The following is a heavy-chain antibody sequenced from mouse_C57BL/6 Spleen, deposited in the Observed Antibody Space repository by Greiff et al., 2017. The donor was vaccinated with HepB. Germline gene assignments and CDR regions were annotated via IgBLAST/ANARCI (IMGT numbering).Heavy chain of an antibody. D-gene: IGHD2-4*01. CDR2: IRNKANGYTT. J-gene: IGHJ3*01. CDR3: ERSSIYYDYDGDAWFAY. Sequence: EVQLVESGGGLVQPGGSLSLSCAASGFTFTDYYMSWVRQPPGKALEWLGFIRNKANGYTTEYSASVKGRFTISRDNSQSILYLQMNALRAEDSATDYCERSSIYYDYDGDAWFAYWGQGTLVTVSA. CDR1: GFTFTDYY. V-gene: IGHV7-3*01.